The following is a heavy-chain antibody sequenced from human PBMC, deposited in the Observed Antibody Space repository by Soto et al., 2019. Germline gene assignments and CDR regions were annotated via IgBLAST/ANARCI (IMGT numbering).Heavy chain of an antibody. CDR1: GGSVNGYC. J-gene: IGHJ5*02. V-gene: IGHV4-34*01. D-gene: IGHD3-3*01. Sequence: SETLSLTCAVYGGSVNGYCWNWIRQPPGKGLEWIGEINHTGGTHYNPSLKSRVTMSVDTSKNQFSLRLSSVTAADTAIYYCATRITVFGLLIPPFDPWGQGTQVTVSS. CDR3: ATRITVFGLLIPPFDP. CDR2: INHTGGT.